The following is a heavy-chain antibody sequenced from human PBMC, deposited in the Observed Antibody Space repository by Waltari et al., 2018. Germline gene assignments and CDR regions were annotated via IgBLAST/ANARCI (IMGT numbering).Heavy chain of an antibody. CDR2: LSPSGEST. CDR3: AGGKDYGDYFDY. V-gene: IGHV1-46*01. J-gene: IGHJ4*02. D-gene: IGHD4-17*01. Sequence: QVQLVQSGAEVKKPGASVKLSCKASGYTPTTSYIHWVRQAPGQGLEWMGMLSPSGESTGNAQNFQGRVTMTRDTSANTVYMELSSLRSDDTAFYFCAGGKDYGDYFDYWGQGTLVTVSS. CDR1: GYTPTTSY.